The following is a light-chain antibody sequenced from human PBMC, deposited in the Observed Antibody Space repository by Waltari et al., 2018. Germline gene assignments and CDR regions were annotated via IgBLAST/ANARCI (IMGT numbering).Light chain of an antibody. CDR3: QSYDGRNHWV. J-gene: IGLJ3*02. CDR1: NATIDTNY. CDR2: EDN. Sequence: NFWLAQPPSVSESPGQTVTISCTGINATIDTNYVQWYQPRPGSAPTTLRFEDNQRPSGVPDRFSASIDSSSSSASLTISGLKTEDEAHYYCQSYDGRNHWVFGGGTKLTVL. V-gene: IGLV6-57*02.